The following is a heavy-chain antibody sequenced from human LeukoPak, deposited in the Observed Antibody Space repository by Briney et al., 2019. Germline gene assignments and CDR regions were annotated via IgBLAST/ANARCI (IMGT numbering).Heavy chain of an antibody. Sequence: ASVKVSCKASGYTLTSHYIHWVRQAPGQGLEWVGIINPTSGSTNYAQKFQGRVTMTRDTSTSTVHMELSSLRSEDTAVYYCARDERDYYDSSGYFDYWGQGTLVTVSS. V-gene: IGHV1-46*01. J-gene: IGHJ4*02. CDR2: INPTSGST. CDR1: GYTLTSHY. CDR3: ARDERDYYDSSGYFDY. D-gene: IGHD3-22*01.